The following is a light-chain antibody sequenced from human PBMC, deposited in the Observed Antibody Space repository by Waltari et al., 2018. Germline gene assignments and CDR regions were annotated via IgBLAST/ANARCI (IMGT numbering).Light chain of an antibody. CDR3: QMYVRLPVT. CDR2: AAS. J-gene: IGKJ1*01. V-gene: IGKV3-20*01. Sequence: DIVLTQSPGTLSLSPGERATLSCRASESISKYLAWYQQGPGQASRLLIYAASNRATGVPDRFSGSGSGTDFSLTISRREPEDFAVYYCQMYVRLPVTFGQGAKVEIK. CDR1: ESISKY.